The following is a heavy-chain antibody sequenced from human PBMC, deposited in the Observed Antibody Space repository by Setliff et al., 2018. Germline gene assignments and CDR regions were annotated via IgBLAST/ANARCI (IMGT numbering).Heavy chain of an antibody. CDR1: GGSISTGIYY. CDR3: ARAGPYYDFWSGYYRTMDV. CDR2: IYTSGST. D-gene: IGHD3-3*01. J-gene: IGHJ6*03. V-gene: IGHV4-61*09. Sequence: SETLSLTCTVSGGSISTGIYYWSWIRQPAGKGLEWIGHIYTSGSTNYNPSLKSRVTISVDTSKNQFSLRLSSVTAADTAVYYCARAGPYYDFWSGYYRTMDVWGKGTTVTVSS.